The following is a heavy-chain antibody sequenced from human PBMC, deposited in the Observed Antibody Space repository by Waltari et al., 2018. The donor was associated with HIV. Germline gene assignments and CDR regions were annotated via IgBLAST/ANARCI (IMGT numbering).Heavy chain of an antibody. D-gene: IGHD2-21*02. Sequence: QVQLQESGPGLLKPSETLSLTCTISGDSIFSHRWTWIRQTPGQGLEWLGFVHYSGTTEYNPSLKSRVTMSVDTSRSHFSLTLSSVTAADTAVYYCSNLQGSSMVTAGEISDYWGPGKVVIVSA. J-gene: IGHJ4*02. CDR1: GDSIFSHR. CDR2: VHYSGTT. CDR3: SNLQGSSMVTAGEISDY. V-gene: IGHV4-59*11.